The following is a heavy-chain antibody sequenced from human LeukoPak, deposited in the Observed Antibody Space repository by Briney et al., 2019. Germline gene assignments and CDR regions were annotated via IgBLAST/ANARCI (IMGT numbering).Heavy chain of an antibody. CDR1: GFTFSDYY. Sequence: GGSLRLSCAASGFTFSDYYMSWIRQAPGKGLEWVSYISSSSSTIYYADSVKGRFTISRDNAKNSLYLQMNSLRAEDTAVYYCARDGPHYYDSSGYTWGQGTLVTVSS. J-gene: IGHJ5*02. V-gene: IGHV3-11*04. D-gene: IGHD3-22*01. CDR2: ISSSSSTI. CDR3: ARDGPHYYDSSGYT.